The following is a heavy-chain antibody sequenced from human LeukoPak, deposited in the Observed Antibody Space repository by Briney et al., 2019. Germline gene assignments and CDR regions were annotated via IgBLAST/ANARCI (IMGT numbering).Heavy chain of an antibody. CDR1: GYTFTSYD. D-gene: IGHD2-2*01. CDR2: MNPNSGNT. J-gene: IGHJ4*02. Sequence: GASVKVSCKASGYTFTSYDINWVRQATGQGLEWMGWMNPNSGNTGYAQKFQGRVTMTRNTPISTAYMELSSLRSEDTAVYYCARVEPPAAPIDYWGQGTLVTVSS. V-gene: IGHV1-8*01. CDR3: ARVEPPAAPIDY.